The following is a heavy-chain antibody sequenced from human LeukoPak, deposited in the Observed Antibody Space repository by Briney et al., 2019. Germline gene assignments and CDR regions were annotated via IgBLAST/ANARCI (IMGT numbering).Heavy chain of an antibody. CDR1: GGTFSSYA. J-gene: IGHJ4*02. D-gene: IGHD2-2*01. Sequence: SVKVSCKASGGTFSSYAISWVRQAPGQGLEWMGGIIPIFGTANYAQKFQGRVTITADESTSTAYMELSSLRSEDTAVYYCARSYQPLRPPAYFDYWGQGTLVTVSS. CDR3: ARSYQPLRPPAYFDY. CDR2: IIPIFGTA. V-gene: IGHV1-69*13.